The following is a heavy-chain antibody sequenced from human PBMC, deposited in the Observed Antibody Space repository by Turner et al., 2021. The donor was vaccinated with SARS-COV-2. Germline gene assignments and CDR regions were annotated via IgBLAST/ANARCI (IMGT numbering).Heavy chain of an antibody. CDR2: ISWNSGSI. J-gene: IGHJ3*02. V-gene: IGHV3-9*01. CDR1: GFTFDDYG. Sequence: EVQLVESGGGLVQPGRSLRLSCAASGFTFDDYGMHWVRQAPGKGLEWVSVISWNSGSIGYADSVKGRFTISRDNAKNSLYLQMNSLRAEDTALYYCAKVRRFAFDIWGQGTMVTVSS. CDR3: AKVRRFAFDI.